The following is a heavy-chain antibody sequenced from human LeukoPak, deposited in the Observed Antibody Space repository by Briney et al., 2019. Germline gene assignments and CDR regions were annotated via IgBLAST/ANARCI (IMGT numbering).Heavy chain of an antibody. CDR1: RFTFSSYA. CDR3: ARDSGDSSGDDY. Sequence: PGGSLRLSCTASRFTFSSYAMSWVRQAPGKGLEWVSAISGGSSGTYYADSVKGRFTISRDNSMNSLYLQMNSLRAEDTAVYYCARDSGDSSGDDYWGQGTLVTVSS. CDR2: ISGGSSGT. D-gene: IGHD3-22*01. J-gene: IGHJ4*02. V-gene: IGHV3-23*01.